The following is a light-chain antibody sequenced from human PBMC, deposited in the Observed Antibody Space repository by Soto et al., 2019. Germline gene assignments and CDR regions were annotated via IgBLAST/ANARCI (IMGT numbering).Light chain of an antibody. Sequence: DIVLTQSPATLSLSPGQRATLSCRASQNFSNYLAWYQQKPGRAPRLLIYDASKRATGIPSRFSGSASGTDFTLTISSLEPEDFAIYYCQLRTNWPSLTFGRGTKV. J-gene: IGKJ4*01. V-gene: IGKV3-11*01. CDR2: DAS. CDR1: QNFSNY. CDR3: QLRTNWPSLT.